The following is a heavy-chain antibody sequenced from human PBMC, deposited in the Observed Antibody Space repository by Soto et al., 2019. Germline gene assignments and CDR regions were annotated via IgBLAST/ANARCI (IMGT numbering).Heavy chain of an antibody. Sequence: PSETLSLTCAVYGGSFSGYYWSWIRQPPGKGLEWIGEINHSGSTNYNPSLKSRVTISVDTSKNQFSLKLSSVTAADTAVYYCARGPGYFDYWGQGTPVTVSS. CDR3: ARGPGYFDY. V-gene: IGHV4-34*01. CDR2: INHSGST. J-gene: IGHJ4*02. CDR1: GGSFSGYY.